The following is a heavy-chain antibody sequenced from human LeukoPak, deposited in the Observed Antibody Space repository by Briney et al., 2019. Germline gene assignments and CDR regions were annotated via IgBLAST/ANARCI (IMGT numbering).Heavy chain of an antibody. V-gene: IGHV4-39*07. Sequence: SETLSLTCTVSGGSISSSSYYWGWIRQPPGKGLEWIGSIYYSGSTYYNPSLKSRVTISVDTSKNQFSLKLSSVTAADTAVYYCARDRARRDGYTTWGQGTLVTVSS. CDR1: GGSISSSSYY. D-gene: IGHD5-24*01. CDR3: ARDRARRDGYTT. J-gene: IGHJ5*02. CDR2: IYYSGST.